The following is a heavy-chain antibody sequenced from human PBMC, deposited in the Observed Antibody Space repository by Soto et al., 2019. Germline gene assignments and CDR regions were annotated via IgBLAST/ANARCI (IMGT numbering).Heavy chain of an antibody. CDR2: IYCSGST. Sequence: PSETLSLTCTVSGGSISSYYWSWIRQPPGKGLEWIGYIYCSGSTNYNPSLKSRVTISVDTSKNQFSLKLSSVTAADTAVYYCARHGEQGLYYDILTGYYPYSYNWFDPWGQGTLVTVSS. J-gene: IGHJ5*02. V-gene: IGHV4-59*08. CDR3: ARHGEQGLYYDILTGYYPYSYNWFDP. D-gene: IGHD3-9*01. CDR1: GGSISSYY.